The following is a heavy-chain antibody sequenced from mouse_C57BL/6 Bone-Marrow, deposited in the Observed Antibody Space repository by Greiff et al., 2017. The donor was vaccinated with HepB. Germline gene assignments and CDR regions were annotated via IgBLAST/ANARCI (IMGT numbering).Heavy chain of an antibody. CDR2: IDPENGDT. Sequence: VQLKESGAELVRPGASVKLSCTASGFNIKDDYMHWVKQRPEQGLEWIGWIDPENGDTEYASKFQGKATITADTSSNTAYLQLSSLTSEDTAVYYCTTYYSRFAYWGQGTLVTVSA. CDR1: GFNIKDDY. J-gene: IGHJ3*01. CDR3: TTYYSRFAY. D-gene: IGHD2-12*01. V-gene: IGHV14-4*01.